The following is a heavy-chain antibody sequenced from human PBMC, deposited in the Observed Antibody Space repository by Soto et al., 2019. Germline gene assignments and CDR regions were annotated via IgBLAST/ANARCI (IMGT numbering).Heavy chain of an antibody. Sequence: SSETLSLTCTFSGGSISRGGYYWSWIRQHPGKGLEWIGSIYCSGSTYYNLPPKSRFTFSVAQSTNQFSLKLSSVTARDRSVYYCARGVPHWGHGTLVTVSS. CDR3: ARGVPH. CDR1: GGSISRGGYY. V-gene: IGHV4-31*03. CDR2: IYCSGST. D-gene: IGHD3-16*01. J-gene: IGHJ4*01.